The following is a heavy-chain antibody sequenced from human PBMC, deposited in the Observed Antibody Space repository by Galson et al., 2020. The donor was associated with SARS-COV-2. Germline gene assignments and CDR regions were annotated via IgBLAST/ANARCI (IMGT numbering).Heavy chain of an antibody. D-gene: IGHD1-20*01. V-gene: IGHV1-46*01. CDR1: GYTFTSYY. CDR3: ARDLTGTTSLYYYYGMDV. J-gene: IGHJ6*02. Sequence: ASVKVSCKASGYTFTSYYMHWVRQAPGQGLEWMGKINPSGGSTSYAQKFQGRVTMTRDTSTSTIYMELSSLRSEDTAVYYCARDLTGTTSLYYYYGMDVWGQGTTVTVSS. CDR2: INPSGGST.